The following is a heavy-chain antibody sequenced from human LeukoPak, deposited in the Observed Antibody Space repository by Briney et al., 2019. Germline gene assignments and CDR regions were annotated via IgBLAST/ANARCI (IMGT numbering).Heavy chain of an antibody. CDR3: ATELAYCGGDCYSGFDY. CDR1: GGTFSSYA. D-gene: IGHD2-21*02. Sequence: SVKVSCKASGGTFSSYAISWVRQAPGQGLEWMGGIIPIFGTANYAQKFQGRVTITTDESTSTAYMEQSSLRSEDTAVYYCATELAYCGGDCYSGFDYWGQGTLVTVSS. J-gene: IGHJ4*02. CDR2: IIPIFGTA. V-gene: IGHV1-69*05.